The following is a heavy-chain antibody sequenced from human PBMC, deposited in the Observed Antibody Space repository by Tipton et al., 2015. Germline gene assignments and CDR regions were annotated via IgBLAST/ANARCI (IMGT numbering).Heavy chain of an antibody. Sequence: TLSLTCAVSGGSISSGHWWTWVRQPPGKGLEWIGEIFHSGNTDYNPSLKSRVTMSVDKPKKQFSLELSSVTAADTAVYYCARARGRHGGLFDSWGQGILVTVSS. J-gene: IGHJ4*02. CDR1: GGSISSGHW. D-gene: IGHD4-23*01. CDR2: IFHSGNT. V-gene: IGHV4-4*02. CDR3: ARARGRHGGLFDS.